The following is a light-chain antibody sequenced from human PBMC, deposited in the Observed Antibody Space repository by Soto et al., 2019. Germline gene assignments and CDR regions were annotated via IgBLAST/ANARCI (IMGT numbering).Light chain of an antibody. CDR3: QQYGSSPALT. CDR2: AAS. V-gene: IGKV3-20*01. J-gene: IGKJ4*01. Sequence: ERGLTQSPGTLSLSPGGRASLSCRSTHKVSSSYLDWYQQKPGQAPRLLIYAASSRQTGIPARFSGSGSGTEFTLTISRLEPEDFAVYYCQQYGSSPALTFGGGTKVDIK. CDR1: HKVSSSY.